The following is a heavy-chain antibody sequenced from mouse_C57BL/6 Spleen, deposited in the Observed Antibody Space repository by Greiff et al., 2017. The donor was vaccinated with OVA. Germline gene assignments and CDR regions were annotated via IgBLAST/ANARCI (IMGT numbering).Heavy chain of an antibody. Sequence: QVQLQQPGAELVKPGASVKLSCKASGYTFTSYWMQWVNQRPGQGLEWIGEIDPSDSYTNYNQKFKGKATLTVDTSSSTAYMQLSSLTSEDSAVYYCARAGSSYRYFDDWGKGTTVTVSS. V-gene: IGHV1-50*01. CDR3: ARAGSSYRYFDD. D-gene: IGHD1-1*01. CDR1: GYTFTSYW. J-gene: IGHJ1*03. CDR2: IDPSDSYT.